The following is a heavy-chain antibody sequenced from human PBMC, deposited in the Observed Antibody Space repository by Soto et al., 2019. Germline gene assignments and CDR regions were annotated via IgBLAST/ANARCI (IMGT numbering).Heavy chain of an antibody. CDR1: GGSIRGSSYY. CDR2: IYYTGDT. CDR3: ARSLAATTPYFDN. Sequence: WETLSLTCTVSGGSIRGSSYYWGWIRQPPGKGLEWIGCIYYTGDTYYNPSLKSRVAISVDTSRNKFSLKLSSLTAADTAVYYCARSLAATTPYFDNWGQGTIVTVSS. V-gene: IGHV4-39*01. D-gene: IGHD2-15*01. J-gene: IGHJ4*02.